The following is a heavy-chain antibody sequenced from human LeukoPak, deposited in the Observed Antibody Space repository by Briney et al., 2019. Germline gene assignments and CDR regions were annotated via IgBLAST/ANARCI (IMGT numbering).Heavy chain of an antibody. J-gene: IGHJ4*02. CDR1: DGSFTDYY. CDR2: INHSGST. CDR3: ARGGWQELDY. Sequence: SETLSLTRAVFDGSFTDYYWAWIRQPPGKGLEWIGEINHSGSTNYNSSLKSRVTISVDTSKNQFSLKLSSVTAADTAVYYCARGGWQELDYWGQGTLVTVSS. D-gene: IGHD2-15*01. V-gene: IGHV4-34*01.